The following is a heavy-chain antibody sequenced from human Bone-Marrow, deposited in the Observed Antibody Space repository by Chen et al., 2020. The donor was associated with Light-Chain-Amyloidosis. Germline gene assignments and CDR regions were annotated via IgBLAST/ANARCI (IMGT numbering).Heavy chain of an antibody. CDR3: ATTKGRWLPSY. D-gene: IGHD5-12*01. Sequence: EVQLLESGGGLVQPGGSLRLSCAASGFTFSSYEMNWVRQAPGKGLEWVSYISSSGSTRYYADSVKGRFTISRDNAKNSLYLQMNSLRAEDTAVYYCATTKGRWLPSYWGQGTLVTVSS. J-gene: IGHJ4*02. CDR2: ISSSGSTR. V-gene: IGHV3-48*03. CDR1: GFTFSSYE.